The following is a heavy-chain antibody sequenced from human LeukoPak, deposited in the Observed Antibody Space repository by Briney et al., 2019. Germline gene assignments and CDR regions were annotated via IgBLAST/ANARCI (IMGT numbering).Heavy chain of an antibody. CDR1: GYTFTGYY. D-gene: IGHD3-3*01. V-gene: IGHV1-2*04. CDR3: ARDLVGYDFWSGYLDY. Sequence: ASVKVSCKASGYTFTGYYMHWVRQAPGQGLEWMGWINPNSGGTNYAQKFQGWVTMTRDTSISTAYMELSKLRSDDTAVYYCARDLVGYDFWSGYLDYWGQGTLVTVSS. J-gene: IGHJ4*02. CDR2: INPNSGGT.